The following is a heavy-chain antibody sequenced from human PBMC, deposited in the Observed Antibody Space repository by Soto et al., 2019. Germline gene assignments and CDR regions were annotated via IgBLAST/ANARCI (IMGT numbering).Heavy chain of an antibody. J-gene: IGHJ4*02. CDR3: ARARGTITTSDF. CDR2: LNPNTGGT. CDR1: GYSFTGYD. V-gene: IGHV1-8*01. D-gene: IGHD1-20*01. Sequence: ASVKVSCKASGYSFTGYDINWVRQATGQGLEWMGWLNPNTGGTGYSQKFQGRLTLTRDTSIATAYMVLTSLTSEDAAVYFCARARGTITTSDFWGQGTQVIVSS.